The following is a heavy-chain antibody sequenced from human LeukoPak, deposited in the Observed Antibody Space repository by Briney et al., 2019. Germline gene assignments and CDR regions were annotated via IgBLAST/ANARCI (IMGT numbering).Heavy chain of an antibody. CDR3: AKKGYSSSSALDY. Sequence: PGGSLRLSCAASGFTFDDYAMHWVRQAPGQGLEWVSGISWNSGSIGYADSVKGRFTISRDNAKNSLYLQMNSLRAEDTALYYCAKKGYSSSSALDYWGQGTLVTVSS. D-gene: IGHD6-6*01. CDR2: ISWNSGSI. CDR1: GFTFDDYA. V-gene: IGHV3-9*01. J-gene: IGHJ4*02.